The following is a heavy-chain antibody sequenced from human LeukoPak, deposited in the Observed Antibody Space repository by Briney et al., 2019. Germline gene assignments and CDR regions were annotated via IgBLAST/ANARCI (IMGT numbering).Heavy chain of an antibody. V-gene: IGHV3-21*01. CDR3: ARKGIVGVSRPMDV. CDR1: GFTLSSFG. Sequence: GGSLRLSCAASGFTLSSFGMNWVRQAPGKGLEWVSSLSSSSTYTYYADSVKGRFTISRDNAKNSLYLQMNSLRAEDTAVYYCARKGIVGVSRPMDVWGKGTTVTVSS. D-gene: IGHD1-26*01. CDR2: LSSSSTYT. J-gene: IGHJ6*03.